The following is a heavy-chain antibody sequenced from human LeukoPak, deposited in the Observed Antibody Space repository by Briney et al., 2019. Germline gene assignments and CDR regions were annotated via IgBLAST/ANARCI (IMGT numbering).Heavy chain of an antibody. J-gene: IGHJ6*04. V-gene: IGHV3-33*01. CDR3: AREQEPTNYYYGTDV. CDR1: GFTFSSYG. CDR2: IWYDGSNK. D-gene: IGHD1-14*01. Sequence: GRSLRLSCAASGFTFSSYGMHWVRQAPGKGLEWVAVIWYDGSNKYYADSVKGRFTISRDNSKNTLYLQMNSLRAEDTAVYYCAREQEPTNYYYGTDVWGKGTTVTVSS.